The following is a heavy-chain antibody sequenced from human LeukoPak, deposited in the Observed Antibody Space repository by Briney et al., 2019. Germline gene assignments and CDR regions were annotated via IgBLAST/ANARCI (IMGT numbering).Heavy chain of an antibody. J-gene: IGHJ4*02. CDR2: ISSSSSYI. D-gene: IGHD2-15*01. V-gene: IGHV3-21*01. Sequence: GGSLRLSCAASGFTFSSYSMNWVRQAPGKGLEWVSSISSSSSYIYYADSVKGRFTISRDNAKNSLYLQMNSLRAEDTAVYYCAREIYGRGIEVQLFDYWGQGTLVTVSS. CDR1: GFTFSSYS. CDR3: AREIYGRGIEVQLFDY.